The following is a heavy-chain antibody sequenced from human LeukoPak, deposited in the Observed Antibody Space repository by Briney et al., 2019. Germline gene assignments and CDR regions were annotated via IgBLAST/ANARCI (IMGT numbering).Heavy chain of an antibody. CDR2: IKKDGSEK. CDR1: GFTFNYYW. Sequence: PGGSLRLSCAASGFTFNYYWMSWVRQAPGKGLEGVANIKKDGSEKYYVDSVKGRFTISRDNAQNSLFLQMNSLRAEDTAVYYCARDAWGVDYWGQGTLVTVSS. J-gene: IGHJ4*02. CDR3: ARDAWGVDY. D-gene: IGHD7-27*01. V-gene: IGHV3-7*01.